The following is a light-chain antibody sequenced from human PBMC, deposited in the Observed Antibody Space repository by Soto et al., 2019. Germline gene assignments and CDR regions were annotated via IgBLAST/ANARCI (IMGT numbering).Light chain of an antibody. Sequence: EIVLTQSPGTLSLSPGERATLSCRASQSVSSSYLAWYQQKPGQAPRLLIYGASSRATGIPDRFSGSGSGTDFTLTISRLEPEDSAVYYCQQDGSSSWTFGQGTKVELK. CDR1: QSVSSSY. CDR3: QQDGSSSWT. V-gene: IGKV3-20*01. CDR2: GAS. J-gene: IGKJ1*01.